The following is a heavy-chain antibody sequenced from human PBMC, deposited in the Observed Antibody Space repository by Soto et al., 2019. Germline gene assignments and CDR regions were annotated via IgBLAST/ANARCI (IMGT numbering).Heavy chain of an antibody. CDR1: GYSVSSSDYY. CDR3: APLSVSLSGPYGIHV. Sequence: PSETLSLTCSVSGYSVSSSDYYWAWIRQPPGKGLGWIGSMLYSGLTYYNPSLKSRVTLSVDTSKNQFSVGLNSVTASDTAVYYCAPLSVSLSGPYGIHVWGQGTTVTV. V-gene: IGHV4-39*01. J-gene: IGHJ6*02. CDR2: MLYSGLT. D-gene: IGHD2-15*01.